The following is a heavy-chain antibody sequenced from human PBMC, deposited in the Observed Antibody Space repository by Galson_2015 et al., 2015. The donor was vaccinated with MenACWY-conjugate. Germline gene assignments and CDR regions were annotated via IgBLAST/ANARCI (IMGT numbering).Heavy chain of an antibody. CDR2: IKCKTDGGTT. CDR1: GLTFSNVW. D-gene: IGHD2-15*01. CDR3: TRHRDVGGSRWWFDP. V-gene: IGHV3-15*01. Sequence: SLRLSCAASGLTFSNVWMSWVRQAPGKGLEWVARIKCKTDGGTTDYATSVKGRFTISREDSTNTLSLQMNSLKIEDTAMYFCTRHRDVGGSRWWFDPWGQGTLVTVSS. J-gene: IGHJ5*02.